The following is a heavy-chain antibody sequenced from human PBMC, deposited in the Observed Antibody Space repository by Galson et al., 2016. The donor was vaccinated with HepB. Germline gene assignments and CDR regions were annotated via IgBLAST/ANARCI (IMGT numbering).Heavy chain of an antibody. J-gene: IGHJ5*02. CDR2: ISYIETTT. Sequence: SLRLSCAASGFSFTSHVFHWVRQAPGKGLEFVSGISYIETTTYYANSVQGRFTISRDTPKNTLYLQMDNLRVDDTAVYYCAKFTAVTSPPWFDPWGRGTLVTVAS. CDR1: GFSFTSHV. V-gene: IGHV3-64*01. D-gene: IGHD4-17*01. CDR3: AKFTAVTSPPWFDP.